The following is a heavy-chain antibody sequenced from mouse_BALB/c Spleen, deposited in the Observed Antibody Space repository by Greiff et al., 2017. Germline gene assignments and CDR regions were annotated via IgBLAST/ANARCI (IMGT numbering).Heavy chain of an antibody. CDR2: ISSGGST. Sequence: DVKLVESGGGLVKPGGSLKLSCAASGFTFSSYAMSWVRQTPEKRLEWVASISSGGSTYYPDSVKGRFTISRDNARNILYLQMSSLRSEDTAMYYCARPYGYDEYYFDYWGQGTTLTVSS. J-gene: IGHJ2*01. CDR3: ARPYGYDEYYFDY. D-gene: IGHD2-2*01. V-gene: IGHV5-6-5*01. CDR1: GFTFSSYA.